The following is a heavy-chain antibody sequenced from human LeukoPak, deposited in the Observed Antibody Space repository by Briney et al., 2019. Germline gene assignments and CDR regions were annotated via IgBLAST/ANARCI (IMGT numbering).Heavy chain of an antibody. J-gene: IGHJ4*01. V-gene: IGHV4-39*02. D-gene: IGHD2-21*01. Sequence: SETLSLTYSVSGGSISSTNYYWGWIRQSPGKGLEWIGKIFYSGSTYYNPSLRSRVTISVDTSKNQFSLSLSSVTAADTAVYYCARDLAGHFGGFYFDYWGQEPWSPSPQ. CDR3: ARDLAGHFGGFYFDY. CDR1: GGSISSTNYY. CDR2: IFYSGST.